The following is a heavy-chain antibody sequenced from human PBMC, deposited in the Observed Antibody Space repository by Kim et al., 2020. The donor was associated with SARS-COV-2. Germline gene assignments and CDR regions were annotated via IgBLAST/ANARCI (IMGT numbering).Heavy chain of an antibody. V-gene: IGHV3-74*01. Sequence: AVSVKVGCTISRANAKNALYLEMNSLRAGDTAVYYCARDGERAAGGAFDIWGQGTMVTVSS. D-gene: IGHD6-13*01. J-gene: IGHJ3*02. CDR3: ARDGERAAGGAFDI.